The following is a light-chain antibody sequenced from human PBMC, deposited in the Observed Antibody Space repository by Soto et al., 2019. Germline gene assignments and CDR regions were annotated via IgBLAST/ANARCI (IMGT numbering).Light chain of an antibody. Sequence: IVFTQSPGTLSLSPGERATLSCRASQSVSSSYLAWYQQKPGQAPRLLIYGASSRATGIPDRFSGSGSGTDFTLTTSRLEPEDFAVYYCQQYGSSPVTFGQGTKVDIK. CDR1: QSVSSSY. CDR3: QQYGSSPVT. V-gene: IGKV3-20*01. CDR2: GAS. J-gene: IGKJ1*01.